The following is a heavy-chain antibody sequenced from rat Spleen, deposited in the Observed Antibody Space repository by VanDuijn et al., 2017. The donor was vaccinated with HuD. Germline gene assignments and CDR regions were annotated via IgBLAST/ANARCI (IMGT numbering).Heavy chain of an antibody. CDR1: GFTYSNYV. D-gene: IGHD1-11*01. Sequence: EVQLVESGGGLVQPGRSLKLSCAASGFTYSNYVMAWVRQAPTKGLEWVASISTGGGNTYYRDSVKGRFTISRDNAKNTLYLQMDSLRSEDTATYYCAKAPYGGRNSPFDYWGQGVMVTVSS. CDR3: AKAPYGGRNSPFDY. V-gene: IGHV5S13*01. J-gene: IGHJ2*01. CDR2: ISTGGGNT.